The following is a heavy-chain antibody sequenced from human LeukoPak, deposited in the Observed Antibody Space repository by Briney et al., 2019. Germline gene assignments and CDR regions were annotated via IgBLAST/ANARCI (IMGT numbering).Heavy chain of an antibody. CDR3: ARGRKTTTYYYYYYMDV. CDR2: IYHSGST. D-gene: IGHD1-1*01. J-gene: IGHJ6*03. Sequence: SETLSLTCTVSGGSISSYYWSWIRQPAGKGLEWIGRIYHSGSTNYNPSLKSRVTISVDTSKNQFSLKLSSVTAADTAVYYCARGRKTTTYYYYYYMDVWGKGTTVTVSS. V-gene: IGHV4-4*07. CDR1: GGSISSYY.